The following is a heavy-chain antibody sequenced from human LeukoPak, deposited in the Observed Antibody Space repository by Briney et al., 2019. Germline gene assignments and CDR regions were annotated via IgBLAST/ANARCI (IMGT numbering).Heavy chain of an antibody. CDR1: GVSNSGYY. V-gene: IGHV4-59*01. CDR3: ARPRDGYNFYAFDI. Sequence: PSETLSLTCTVSGVSNSGYYWSWIRQPPGKGLEWIGYIYFSGSTNYNPSLKSRVTISVDTSKNQFSLKLSSVTAADTAVYYCARPRDGYNFYAFDIWGQGTMVTVSS. D-gene: IGHD5-24*01. J-gene: IGHJ3*02. CDR2: IYFSGST.